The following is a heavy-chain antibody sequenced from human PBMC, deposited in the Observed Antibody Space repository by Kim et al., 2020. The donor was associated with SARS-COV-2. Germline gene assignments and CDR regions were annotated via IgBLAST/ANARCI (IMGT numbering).Heavy chain of an antibody. J-gene: IGHJ4*02. CDR3: ARVYYYGGNSIFDY. D-gene: IGHD3-10*01. Sequence: NPSLKSRVTISVDTSKSQFSMKLSSVTAADTAVYYCARVYYYGGNSIFDYWGQGTLVTVSS. V-gene: IGHV4-59*01.